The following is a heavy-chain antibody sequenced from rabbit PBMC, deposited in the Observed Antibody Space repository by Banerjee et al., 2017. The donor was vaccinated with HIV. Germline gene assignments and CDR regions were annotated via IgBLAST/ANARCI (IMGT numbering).Heavy chain of an antibody. CDR3: ARGKFIASNNYGL. Sequence: QSLEESGGDLVKPGASLTLTCTASGLSFSSSNWICWVRQAPGKGLELIGYIYTGSSGTTDYASWAKGRFTISKTSSTTVTLQMTSLTAADTATYFCARGKFIASNNYGLWGPGTLVTVS. CDR1: GLSFSSSNW. J-gene: IGHJ4*01. D-gene: IGHD8-1*01. V-gene: IGHV1S40*01. CDR2: IYTGSSGTT.